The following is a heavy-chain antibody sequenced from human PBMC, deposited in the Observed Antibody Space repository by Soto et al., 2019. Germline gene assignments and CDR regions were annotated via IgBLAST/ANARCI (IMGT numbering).Heavy chain of an antibody. CDR2: IWYDGSNK. V-gene: IGHV3-33*01. J-gene: IGHJ6*03. Sequence: GGSLRLSCAASGFTFSSYGMHWVRQAPGKGLEWVAVIWYDGSNKYYADSVKGRFTISRDNSKNTLYLQMNSLRAEDTAVYYCARNPFNLLLYQLSQGEYYYYYMDVWGKGTTVTVSS. D-gene: IGHD2-2*01. CDR1: GFTFSSYG. CDR3: ARNPFNLLLYQLSQGEYYYYYMDV.